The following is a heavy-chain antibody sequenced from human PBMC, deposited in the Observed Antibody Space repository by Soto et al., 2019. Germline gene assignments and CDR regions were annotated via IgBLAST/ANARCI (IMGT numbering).Heavy chain of an antibody. CDR1: GFTFINYA. CDR2: ISGDGSSE. Sequence: QEQLVESGGGVVQPGRSLRLSCAASGFTFINYAMHCVRQAPGKGLEWVALISGDGSSEYYADSVKGRFTIFRDNSRNTLYLQMNSLRAEDTAVYYCARHLSHLKSGWFDPWGQGTLVTVCS. V-gene: IGHV3-30-3*01. CDR3: ARHLSHLKSGWFDP. J-gene: IGHJ5*02. D-gene: IGHD3-3*02.